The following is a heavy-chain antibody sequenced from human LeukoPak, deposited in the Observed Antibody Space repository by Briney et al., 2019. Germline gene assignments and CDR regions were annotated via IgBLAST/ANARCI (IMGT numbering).Heavy chain of an antibody. J-gene: IGHJ6*02. CDR2: ISSSSSTI. CDR3: ARDIGDPDYYYYYYGMDV. CDR1: GFTFSSYG. V-gene: IGHV3-48*02. D-gene: IGHD3-16*02. Sequence: GGSLRLSCAASGFTFSSYGMTWVRQAPGKGLEWVSYISSSSSTIYYADSVKGRFTISRDNAKNSLYLQMNSLRDEDTAVYYCARDIGDPDYYYYYYGMDVWGQGTTVTVSS.